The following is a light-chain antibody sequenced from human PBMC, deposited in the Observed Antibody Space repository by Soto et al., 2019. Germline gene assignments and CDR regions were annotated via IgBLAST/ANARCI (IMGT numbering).Light chain of an antibody. CDR2: GAS. J-gene: IGKJ2*01. CDR1: QSVRSNY. V-gene: IGKV3-20*01. Sequence: EIVLTQSPGTLSLSPGERATLSCRASQSVRSNYLAWYQQKPGQAPRLLIYGASSRATGIPDRFSGSGSGTDFTLTISRLEPEDFAVYYCQHYGSSAYTFGQGTTLEIK. CDR3: QHYGSSAYT.